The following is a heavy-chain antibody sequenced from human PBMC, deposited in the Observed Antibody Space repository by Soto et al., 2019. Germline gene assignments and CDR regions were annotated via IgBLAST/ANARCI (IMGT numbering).Heavy chain of an antibody. V-gene: IGHV1-18*04. CDR2: ISAYNGNT. CDR3: ARHLGREDSSGYYWFDP. D-gene: IGHD3-22*01. CDR1: GYTFTSYG. Sequence: ASVKVSCKASGYTFTSYGISSVRQAPGQGLEWTGWISAYNGNTNYAQKLQGRVTMTTDTSTSTADMELRSLRSDDTAVYYCARHLGREDSSGYYWFDPWDQGTLLTVSS. J-gene: IGHJ5*02.